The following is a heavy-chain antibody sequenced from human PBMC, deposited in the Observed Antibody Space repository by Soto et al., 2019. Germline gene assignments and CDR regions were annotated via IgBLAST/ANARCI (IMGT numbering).Heavy chain of an antibody. J-gene: IGHJ4*02. CDR3: ARDQYDYVWGSYRYTLDY. D-gene: IGHD3-16*02. CDR2: IYYSGST. V-gene: IGHV4-30-4*01. Sequence: QVQLQESGPGLVKPSQTLSLTCTVSGGSISSGDYYWSWIRQPPGKGLEWIGYIYYSGSTYYNPSLKSRVTISVDTSKNQFSLKLSSVTAADTAVYYCARDQYDYVWGSYRYTLDYWGQGTLVTVSS. CDR1: GGSISSGDYY.